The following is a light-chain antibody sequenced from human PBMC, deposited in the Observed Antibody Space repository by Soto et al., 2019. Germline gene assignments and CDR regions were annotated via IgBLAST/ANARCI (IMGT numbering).Light chain of an antibody. Sequence: EIVMTQSPATLSVSPGEGATLSCSASQSVSSNLAWYQQKPGQAPRLLIFGASNRATGIPARFSGSGSGAEFSLTISALQSEDFAIYYCQQYSNWPLPVGGGTKVGI. CDR1: QSVSSN. CDR3: QQYSNWPLP. V-gene: IGKV3-15*01. J-gene: IGKJ4*01. CDR2: GAS.